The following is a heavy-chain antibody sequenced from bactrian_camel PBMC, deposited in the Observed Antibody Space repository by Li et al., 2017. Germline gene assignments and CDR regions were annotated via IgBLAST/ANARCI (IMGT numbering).Heavy chain of an antibody. Sequence: HVQLVESGGGSVQSGGSLRLSRAASGSTYKNYAMGWFRQAPGRELEGVAVIDSDGSINYADSVKGRFTISQDNAKNTLYLQMNSLKPEDTAMYYCNTVCPVPGGMGSRWGRGTQVTVS. V-gene: IGHV3S53*01. J-gene: IGHJ4*01. CDR3: NTVCPVPGGMGSR. CDR2: IDSDGSI. CDR1: GSTYKNYA. D-gene: IGHD2*01.